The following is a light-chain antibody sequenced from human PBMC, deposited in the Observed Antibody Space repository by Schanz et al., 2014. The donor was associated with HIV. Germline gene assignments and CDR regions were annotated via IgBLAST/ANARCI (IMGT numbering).Light chain of an antibody. CDR2: EVS. Sequence: QSVLTQPPSASGAPGQSVTISCSGTSRDVGGYHFVSWYQHHPGKAPKLIIYEVSQRPSGVPDRFSGSKSGNTASLTVSGLQAEDEADYYCSSYTSSSTPYVFGTGTKVTVL. CDR1: SRDVGGYHF. V-gene: IGLV2-8*01. CDR3: SSYTSSSTPYV. J-gene: IGLJ1*01.